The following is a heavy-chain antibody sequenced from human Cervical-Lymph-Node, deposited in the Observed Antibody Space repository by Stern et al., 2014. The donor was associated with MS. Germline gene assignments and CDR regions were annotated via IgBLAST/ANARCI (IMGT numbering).Heavy chain of an antibody. CDR2: ISAYNGNT. V-gene: IGHV1-18*01. Sequence: QEQLVESGAEEKKPGASVKVSCKASGYTFTSYGISCGRQAPGQGLEWMGWISAYNGNTNYAQKLQGRFTVTTDTSPSTAYMELRSLRSDDSAVYYCARGLLGSENAFDIWGQGTMVTVSS. CDR1: GYTFTSYG. J-gene: IGHJ3*02. CDR3: ARGLLGSENAFDI. D-gene: IGHD2-15*01.